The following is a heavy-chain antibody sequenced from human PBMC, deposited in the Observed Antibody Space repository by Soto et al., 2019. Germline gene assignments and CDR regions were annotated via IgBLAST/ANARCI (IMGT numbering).Heavy chain of an antibody. Sequence: PSETLSLTCDVSGYAISSGFYWAWIRQPPGKRLEWIGNIYFTGTTSYNPSLKTRVTMSVDTSKNQFSLRLSSVTAADTAVFYCARVRRIGMSGSPGDSWGQGTQATVSS. CDR3: ARVRRIGMSGSPGDS. CDR2: IYFTGTT. CDR1: GYAISSGFY. V-gene: IGHV4-38-2*01. D-gene: IGHD3-10*01. J-gene: IGHJ4*02.